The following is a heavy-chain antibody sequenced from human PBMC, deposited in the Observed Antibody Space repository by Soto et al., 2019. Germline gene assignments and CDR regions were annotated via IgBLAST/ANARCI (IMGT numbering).Heavy chain of an antibody. Sequence: HPGGSLRLSCAASGFTFSSYWMSWVRQAPGKGLEWVANIKQDGSEKYYVDSVKGRFTISRDNAKNSLYLQINSLRAEDTAVYYCARDPPELWFGELLGVPVDYWGQGTLVTVSS. V-gene: IGHV3-7*01. CDR1: GFTFSSYW. CDR3: ARDPPELWFGELLGVPVDY. J-gene: IGHJ4*02. D-gene: IGHD3-10*01. CDR2: IKQDGSEK.